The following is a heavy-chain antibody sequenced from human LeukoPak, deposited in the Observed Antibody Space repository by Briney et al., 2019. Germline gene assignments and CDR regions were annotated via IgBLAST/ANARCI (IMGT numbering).Heavy chain of an antibody. Sequence: GRSLRLSCAASGFTFDDYAMHWVRHAPGKGLEWVSGISWNSGSIGYADSVKGRFTISRDNAKNSLYLQMNSLRAEDTALYYCAKESGYSYASGYYYYYGMDVWGQGTTVTVSS. V-gene: IGHV3-9*01. CDR2: ISWNSGSI. J-gene: IGHJ6*02. CDR1: GFTFDDYA. D-gene: IGHD5-18*01. CDR3: AKESGYSYASGYYYYYGMDV.